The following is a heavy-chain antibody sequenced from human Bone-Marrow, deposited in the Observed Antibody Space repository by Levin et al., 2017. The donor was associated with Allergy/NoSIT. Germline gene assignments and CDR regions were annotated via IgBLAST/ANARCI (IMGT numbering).Heavy chain of an antibody. V-gene: IGHV3-74*01. D-gene: IGHD1-26*01. J-gene: IGHJ6*02. CDR3: ARVRKSGSYYDYYYYGMDV. Sequence: GESLKISCAASGFTFSNYWMHWVRQAPGKGLVWVSRIHSDGSSTAYADSVKGRFTISRDNAKNTLYLQMNSLRAEDTAVYYCARVRKSGSYYDYYYYGMDVWGQGTTVTVSS. CDR2: IHSDGSST. CDR1: GFTFSNYW.